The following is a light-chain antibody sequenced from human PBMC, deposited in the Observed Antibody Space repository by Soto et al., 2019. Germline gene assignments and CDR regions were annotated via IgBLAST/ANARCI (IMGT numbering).Light chain of an antibody. J-gene: IGLJ2*01. CDR1: SGHSTYI. V-gene: IGLV4-60*02. CDR3: ETWDTNVVV. Sequence: QPVLTQSSSASASLGSSVKLTCTLSSGHSTYIIAWHQQQPGKAPRYLMKLDGSGSYNKGSGIPDRFSGSSSGADRYLTISNLQFEDEADYYCETWDTNVVVFGGGTKLTVL. CDR2: LDGSGSY.